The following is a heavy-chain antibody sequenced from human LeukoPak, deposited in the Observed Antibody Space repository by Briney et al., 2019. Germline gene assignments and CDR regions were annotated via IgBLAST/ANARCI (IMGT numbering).Heavy chain of an antibody. CDR1: EFIFSTYG. J-gene: IGHJ3*02. CDR3: ARDSSGWSHDAFDI. CDR2: IWYDGSNK. V-gene: IGHV3-33*01. Sequence: PGGSLRLSCAASEFIFSTYGMHWVRQAPGKGLEWVADIWYDGSNKYYADSVKGRFTISRDNSRNTLYLQMNSLRAEDTAVYYCARDSSGWSHDAFDIWGQGTMVTVSS. D-gene: IGHD6-19*01.